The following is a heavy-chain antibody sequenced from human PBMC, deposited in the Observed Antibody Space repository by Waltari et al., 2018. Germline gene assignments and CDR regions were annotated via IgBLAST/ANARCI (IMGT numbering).Heavy chain of an antibody. Sequence: VQPGGSLRLSCAVSGFTFSSYWMSWVRQAPGKGLEWVANIKGDASEKYYVDSVKGRFTISRDNAKNSLYLQMNSLRAEDTAVYYCARDGDYDSSGYYFDYWGQGTLVTVSS. CDR3: ARDGDYDSSGYYFDY. CDR1: GFTFSSYW. CDR2: IKGDASEK. J-gene: IGHJ4*02. V-gene: IGHV3-7*01. D-gene: IGHD3-22*01.